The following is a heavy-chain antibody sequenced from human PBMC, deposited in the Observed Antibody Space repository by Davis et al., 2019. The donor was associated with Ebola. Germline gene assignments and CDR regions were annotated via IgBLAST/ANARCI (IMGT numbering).Heavy chain of an antibody. CDR2: IKQDGSEK. Sequence: PGGSLRLFCAASGFTFSGYWMSWVRQAPGKGLEWVANIKQDGSEKYYVDSVKGRFTISRDNPKNSLYLQMNSLRAEDTAVYYCARARGIADYWGQGTLVTVSS. CDR3: ARARGIADY. D-gene: IGHD2-21*01. J-gene: IGHJ4*02. CDR1: GFTFSGYW. V-gene: IGHV3-7*01.